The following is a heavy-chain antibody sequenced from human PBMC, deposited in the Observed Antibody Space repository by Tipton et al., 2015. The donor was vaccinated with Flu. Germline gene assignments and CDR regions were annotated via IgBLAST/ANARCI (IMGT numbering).Heavy chain of an antibody. Sequence: LRLSCTVSNDYLSDYYWSWIRQPAGQGLQWIGRIYTSGSTNYNFSLNSRVTISVDTSKNQFYLRLTSVTAADTAIYYCARDRSGSSSYYGAFDIWGQGTMVNVSS. CDR1: NDYLSDYY. CDR3: ARDRSGSSSYYGAFDI. J-gene: IGHJ3*02. V-gene: IGHV4-4*07. CDR2: IYTSGST. D-gene: IGHD3-10*01.